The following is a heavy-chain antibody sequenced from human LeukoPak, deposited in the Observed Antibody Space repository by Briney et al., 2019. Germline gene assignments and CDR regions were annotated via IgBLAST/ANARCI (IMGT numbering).Heavy chain of an antibody. CDR3: ARLSESRTIFYF. V-gene: IGHV3-7*01. CDR2: IKQDGSAK. D-gene: IGHD1-1*01. CDR1: GFTITYYW. Sequence: GGSVRLSCAASGFTITYYWMSWVRQAPGKGLEWVADIKQDGSAKLYVDSVEGRFTASRDNAKNSLYLQMNNLRAEDTAVYYCARLSESRTIFYFWGQGTLVTVSS. J-gene: IGHJ4*02.